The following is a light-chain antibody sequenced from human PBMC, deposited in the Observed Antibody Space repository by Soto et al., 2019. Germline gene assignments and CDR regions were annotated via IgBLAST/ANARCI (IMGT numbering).Light chain of an antibody. Sequence: DIQMTQSPSSLSASVGDRVTITCRASQGISSYLAWYQQKPGKVPRLLIYAASTLQSGVPSRFSGSGSGTDFTLTISSLQPGDVATYYCQKYNSAPPLTFGGGTKVEIK. CDR2: AAS. CDR1: QGISSY. CDR3: QKYNSAPPLT. J-gene: IGKJ4*01. V-gene: IGKV1-27*01.